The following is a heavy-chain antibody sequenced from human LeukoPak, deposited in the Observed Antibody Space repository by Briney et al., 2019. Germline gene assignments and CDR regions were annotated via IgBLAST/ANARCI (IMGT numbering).Heavy chain of an antibody. V-gene: IGHV3-53*01. Sequence: GGSLRLSCAASGFTVSSNYMSWVRQAPGKGLEWVSVIHSGGSTYYADSVKGRFTISRDNSKNTLYLQMNSLRAEDTAVYYCARGVNIAALTFDYWGQGTLVTVSS. CDR1: GFTVSSNY. J-gene: IGHJ4*02. D-gene: IGHD6-13*01. CDR3: ARGVNIAALTFDY. CDR2: IHSGGST.